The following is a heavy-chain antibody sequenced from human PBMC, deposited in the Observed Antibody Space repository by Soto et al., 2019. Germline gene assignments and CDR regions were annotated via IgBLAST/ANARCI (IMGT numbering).Heavy chain of an antibody. Sequence: SETLSLTCAVYGGSFSGYYWSWIRQSPGKGLEWIGEINHSGSTNYNPSLKGRVTMSVDTSKNQFSLKLSSVTAADTALYYCARELDAPAMAGRGVDFWGQGTLVTVSS. D-gene: IGHD6-19*01. V-gene: IGHV4-34*01. J-gene: IGHJ4*02. CDR1: GGSFSGYY. CDR3: ARELDAPAMAGRGVDF. CDR2: INHSGST.